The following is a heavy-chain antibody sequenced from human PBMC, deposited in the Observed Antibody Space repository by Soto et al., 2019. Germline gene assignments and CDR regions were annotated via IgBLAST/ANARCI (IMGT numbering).Heavy chain of an antibody. CDR1: GGSFSGHY. D-gene: IGHD2-15*01. CDR3: ARGTSGSHDAFDI. J-gene: IGHJ3*02. Sequence: QVQLQQWGAGLLKPSETLSLTCAVYGGSFSGHYWSWIRQPPGKGLEWIGQINHSGSTNYNPSLKSRVTISIDTSKNQFSLNLRSVTAADTTVYYCARGTSGSHDAFDIWGQGTMVTVSS. V-gene: IGHV4-34*01. CDR2: INHSGST.